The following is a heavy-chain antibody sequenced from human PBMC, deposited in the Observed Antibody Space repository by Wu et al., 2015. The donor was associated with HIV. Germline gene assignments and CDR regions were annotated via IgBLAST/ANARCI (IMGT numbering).Heavy chain of an antibody. V-gene: IGHV1-18*01. D-gene: IGHD2-2*01. CDR1: GYTFTSYG. CDR2: ISAYNGNT. Sequence: QVQLVQSGAEVKKPGASVKVSCKASGYTFTSYGISWVRQAPGQGLEWMGWISAYNGNTNYAQKLQGRVTMTTDTSTSTAYMELRSLRSDDTAVYYCARGLGYCSSTSCYAYYYYGMDVWGQGTTVTVSS. J-gene: IGHJ6*02. CDR3: ARGLGYCSSTSCYAYYYYGMDV.